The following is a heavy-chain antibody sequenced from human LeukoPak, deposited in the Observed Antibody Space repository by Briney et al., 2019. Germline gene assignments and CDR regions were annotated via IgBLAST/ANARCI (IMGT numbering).Heavy chain of an antibody. CDR2: IKSKNVGGTT. CDR3: TTERYYDSSGYYSGAL. J-gene: IGHJ2*01. D-gene: IGHD3-22*01. CDR1: GFTFNNAW. Sequence: KSGGSLRLSCAASGFTFNNAWMNWVRQAPGKGLEWVGRIKSKNVGGTTDYAAPVKGRFTISRDDSKNTLYLQMNSLKTEDTAVYYCTTERYYDSSGYYSGALWGRGTLVTVSS. V-gene: IGHV3-15*01.